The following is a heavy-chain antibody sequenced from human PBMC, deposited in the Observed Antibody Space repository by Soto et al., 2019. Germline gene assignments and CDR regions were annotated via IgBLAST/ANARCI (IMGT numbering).Heavy chain of an antibody. CDR1: GGTFSIYA. CDR3: ARGGVVVVVAAKIGDAFDI. D-gene: IGHD2-15*01. CDR2: INPNSGGT. J-gene: IGHJ3*02. V-gene: IGHV1-2*04. Sequence: GASVKVSCKASGGTFSIYAINWVRAAPGQRLEWMGWINPNSGGTNYAQKFQGWVTMTRDTSISTAYMELSRLRSDDTAVYYCARGGVVVVVAAKIGDAFDIWGQGTMVTVSS.